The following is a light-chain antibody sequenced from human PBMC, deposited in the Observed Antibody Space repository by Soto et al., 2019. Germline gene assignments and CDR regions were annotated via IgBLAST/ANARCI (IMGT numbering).Light chain of an antibody. V-gene: IGLV1-47*02. Sequence: QSVLTQPPSASGTPGQRVTISCSGTRSNIGSNYVYWYQQLPGTAPKLLIYSNNQRPSGVPDRFSGSKSGTSASLAISGLRSEDEADYYCAAWDDSLSANWVFGGGTKLNVL. CDR3: AAWDDSLSANWV. CDR1: RSNIGSNY. J-gene: IGLJ3*02. CDR2: SNN.